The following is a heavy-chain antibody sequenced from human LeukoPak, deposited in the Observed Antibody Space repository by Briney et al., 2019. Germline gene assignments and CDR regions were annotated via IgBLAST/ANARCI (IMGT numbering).Heavy chain of an antibody. Sequence: PSETLSLTCTVSGGSISSGSYYWSWIRQPAGKGLEWIGRIYTSGGTNYNPSLKSRVTISVDTSKNQFSLKLSSVTAADTAVYYCARGLVGALFDYWGQGTLVTVSS. CDR3: ARGLVGALFDY. CDR2: IYTSGGT. D-gene: IGHD1-26*01. V-gene: IGHV4-61*02. J-gene: IGHJ4*02. CDR1: GGSISSGSYY.